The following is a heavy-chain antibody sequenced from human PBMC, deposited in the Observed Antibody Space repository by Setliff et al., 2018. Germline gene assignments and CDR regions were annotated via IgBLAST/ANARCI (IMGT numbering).Heavy chain of an antibody. V-gene: IGHV1-46*01. D-gene: IGHD3-22*01. J-gene: IGHJ3*02. CDR1: GYTFTSYY. Sequence: GASVKVSCKASGYTFTSYYMHWVRQAPGQGLEWMGIINPSGGSTSYAQKFQGRVTMTRDTSTSTVYMELSSLSSEDTAVYYCARDTPQYYYDSSGYYRAFDIWGQGTMVTVSS. CDR3: ARDTPQYYYDSSGYYRAFDI. CDR2: INPSGGST.